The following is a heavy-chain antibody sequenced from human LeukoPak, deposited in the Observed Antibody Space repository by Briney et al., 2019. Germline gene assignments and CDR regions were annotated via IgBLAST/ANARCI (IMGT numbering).Heavy chain of an antibody. Sequence: GGSLRLSCAASGFTFSSYGMHWVRQAPGKGLEWVSFIRYDGSDKYYADSVRGRFTISRDNSKNTLYLQMNSLRAEDTAVYYCARGRLDYFDYWGQGTLVTVSS. V-gene: IGHV3-30*02. D-gene: IGHD2-21*01. CDR2: IRYDGSDK. CDR3: ARGRLDYFDY. CDR1: GFTFSSYG. J-gene: IGHJ4*02.